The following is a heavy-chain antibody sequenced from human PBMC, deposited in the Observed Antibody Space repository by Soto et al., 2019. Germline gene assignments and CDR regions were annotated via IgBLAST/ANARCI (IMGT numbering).Heavy chain of an antibody. J-gene: IGHJ4*02. CDR1: GYTFTSYG. V-gene: IGHV1-18*01. CDR3: ARNSGSGSYYSPDY. CDR2: ISAYNGNT. D-gene: IGHD3-10*01. Sequence: ASVKVSCKASGYTFTSYGISWVRQAPGQGLEWMGWISAYNGNTNYAQKLQGRVTMTTDTSTNTAYMELRSLRSDDTAVYYCARNSGSGSYYSPDYWGQGTLVTVSS.